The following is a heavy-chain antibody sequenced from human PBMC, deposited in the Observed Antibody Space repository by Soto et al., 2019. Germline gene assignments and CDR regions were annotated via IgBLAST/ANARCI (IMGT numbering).Heavy chain of an antibody. J-gene: IGHJ4*02. CDR2: IRSKSNSYAT. V-gene: IGHV3-73*01. D-gene: IGHD3-16*01. CDR1: GFTFSGSA. Sequence: EVQLVESGGGLVQPGGSLKLSCAVSGFTFSGSAMQWVRQASGKGLEWVGRIRSKSNSYATAYAASVKGRFTISRDDSKNTAYRQINSRKSEDTAVYYCTRGDCDYVRDYWGQGTLVTVSS. CDR3: TRGDCDYVRDY.